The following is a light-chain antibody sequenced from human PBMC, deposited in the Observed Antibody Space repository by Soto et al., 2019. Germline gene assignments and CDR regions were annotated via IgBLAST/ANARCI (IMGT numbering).Light chain of an antibody. Sequence: EIEMTQSPATLSVSPGERATLSCRASQIVGINLAWYQQKLGQAPRLLIFGASTRATGVPARFSGSGSGTDFTLTIRSLQSEDFAVYYCQQYDKRPLTFGQGTKVEVK. V-gene: IGKV3-15*01. CDR2: GAS. CDR3: QQYDKRPLT. CDR1: QIVGIN. J-gene: IGKJ1*01.